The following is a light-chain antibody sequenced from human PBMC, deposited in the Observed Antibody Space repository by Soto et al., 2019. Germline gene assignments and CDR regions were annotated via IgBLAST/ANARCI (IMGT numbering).Light chain of an antibody. CDR2: GAS. V-gene: IGKV3-15*01. J-gene: IGKJ4*01. CDR1: QSVSSN. CDR3: QQYNNWPPLT. Sequence: ELVMTQSPATLSVSPGERATLSCRASQSVSSNLAWYQQKPGQAPRLLIYGASTRATGIPARFSGSGFGTEFTLTISSLQSEDFAVYYCQQYNNWPPLTFGGGTKVEIK.